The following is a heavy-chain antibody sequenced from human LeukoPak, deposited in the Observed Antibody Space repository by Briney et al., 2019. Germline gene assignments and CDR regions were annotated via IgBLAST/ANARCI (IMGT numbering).Heavy chain of an antibody. J-gene: IGHJ6*02. V-gene: IGHV4-34*01. Sequence: SETLSLTCTVSGTSMSSHYWSWIRQPPGKGLEWIGEINHSGSTNYNPSLKSRVTISVDTSKNQFSLKLSSVTAADTAVYYCARGPDSSGTDYYYYGMDVWGQGTTVTVSS. CDR3: ARGPDSSGTDYYYYGMDV. CDR2: INHSGST. CDR1: GTSMSSHY. D-gene: IGHD6-19*01.